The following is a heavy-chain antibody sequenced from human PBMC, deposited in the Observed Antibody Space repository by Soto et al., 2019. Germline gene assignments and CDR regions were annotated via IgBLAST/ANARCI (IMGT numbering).Heavy chain of an antibody. Sequence: QVQLQESGPGLVKPSGTLSLTCAVSGGSISSSNWWSWVRQPPGKGLEWIGEIYHSGSTNYNPSLKSRLTISVDKSKNQFSLKLSSVTAADTAVYYCARVGIQLWRMGRYFDLWGRGTLVTVSS. J-gene: IGHJ2*01. V-gene: IGHV4-4*02. D-gene: IGHD5-18*01. CDR3: ARVGIQLWRMGRYFDL. CDR1: GGSISSSNW. CDR2: IYHSGST.